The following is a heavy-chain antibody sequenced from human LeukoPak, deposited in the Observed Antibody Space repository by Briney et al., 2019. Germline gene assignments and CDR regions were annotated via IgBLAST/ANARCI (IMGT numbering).Heavy chain of an antibody. V-gene: IGHV4-39*01. J-gene: IGHJ3*02. CDR1: GVSISSSGYY. CDR3: SSAAYLFDI. D-gene: IGHD2-2*01. Sequence: SETLSLTCTVSGVSISSSGYYWGWIRQPPGRGLEWIGTIYYSGSTYFNPSLKSRATISVDTSKNQFSLRLSSVTAADTAVYYCSSAAYLFDIWGQGTMVTVSS. CDR2: IYYSGST.